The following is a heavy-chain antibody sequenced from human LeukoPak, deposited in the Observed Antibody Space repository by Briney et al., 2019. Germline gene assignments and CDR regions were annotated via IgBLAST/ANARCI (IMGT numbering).Heavy chain of an antibody. D-gene: IGHD1-14*01. J-gene: IGHJ3*02. CDR1: GFTVSSNY. CDR3: ARPPFSLWGRGTAFDT. CDR2: IYSGGTT. V-gene: IGHV3-66*04. Sequence: GGSLRLSCVASGFTVSSNYMSWVRQAPGKGLEWVSVIYSGGTTYYADSVKGRFTISRDNSKNTLFLQMDSLRAEDTALYYCARPPFSLWGRGTAFDTWGQGTMVTVSS.